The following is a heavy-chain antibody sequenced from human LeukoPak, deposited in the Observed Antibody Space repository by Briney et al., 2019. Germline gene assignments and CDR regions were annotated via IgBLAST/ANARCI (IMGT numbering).Heavy chain of an antibody. Sequence: GGSLRLSCAASGFTFSSYDMHWVRQATGKGLEWVSAIGTAGDTYYPGSVKGRFTISRDNAKNSLYLQMNSLRAEDTAVYYCAGSDTTGYSPREWDYWYFDLWGRGTLVTVSS. J-gene: IGHJ2*01. CDR3: AGSDTTGYSPREWDYWYFDL. CDR2: IGTAGDT. CDR1: GFTFSSYD. D-gene: IGHD3-9*01. V-gene: IGHV3-13*01.